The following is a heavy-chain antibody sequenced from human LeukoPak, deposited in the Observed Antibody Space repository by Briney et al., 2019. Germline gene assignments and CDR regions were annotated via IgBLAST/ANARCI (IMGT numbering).Heavy chain of an antibody. J-gene: IGHJ4*02. V-gene: IGHV1-46*01. CDR2: INPSGGST. Sequence: ASVKVSCKASGYTFTSYYMHWVRQAPGQGLEWMGIINPSGGSTSYAQKFQGRVTMTRDMSTSTVYMELSSLRSEDTAVYYCARESHRDYYGSGMRQDWGQGTLVTVSS. D-gene: IGHD3-10*01. CDR3: ARESHRDYYGSGMRQD. CDR1: GYTFTSYY.